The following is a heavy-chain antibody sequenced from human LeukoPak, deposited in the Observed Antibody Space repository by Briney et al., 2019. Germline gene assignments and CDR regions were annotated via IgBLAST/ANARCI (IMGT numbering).Heavy chain of an antibody. Sequence: LSGGSLRLSCAASGFTVSSNYMSWVRQAPGKGLEWVSVIYSGGSTYYADSVKGRFTISRDNSKNTLYLQMNSLRAEDTAVYYCARYTYYDSSGSADWGQGTLVTVSS. D-gene: IGHD3-22*01. CDR1: GFTVSSNY. CDR3: ARYTYYDSSGSAD. J-gene: IGHJ4*02. V-gene: IGHV3-66*01. CDR2: IYSGGST.